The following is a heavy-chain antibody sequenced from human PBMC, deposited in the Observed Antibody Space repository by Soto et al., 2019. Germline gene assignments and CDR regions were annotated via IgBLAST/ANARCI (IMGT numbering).Heavy chain of an antibody. CDR1: GVSISSGGYY. V-gene: IGHV4-31*03. Sequence: PSETLSLTCTVSGVSISSGGYYWSWIRQHPGKGLEWIGYIYYSGSTYYNPSLKSRVTISVDTSKNQFSLKLSSVTAADTAVYYCARQESTVVTPDYWGQGTLVTVSS. CDR2: IYYSGST. J-gene: IGHJ4*02. CDR3: ARQESTVVTPDY. D-gene: IGHD4-17*01.